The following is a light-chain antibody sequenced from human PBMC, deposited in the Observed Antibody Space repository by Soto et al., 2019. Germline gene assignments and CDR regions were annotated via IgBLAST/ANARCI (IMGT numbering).Light chain of an antibody. V-gene: IGLV2-23*02. J-gene: IGLJ1*01. CDR1: SSDVGSYNL. Sequence: QSVLTQPASVSGSPGQSITISCTGTSSDVGSYNLVSWYQQHPGKAPKLMIYEVSKRPSGVSNRFSGSKSGNTASLTISGLQAEDEADYYCCSYAGSSTLPYVFGTGTKSPS. CDR3: CSYAGSSTLPYV. CDR2: EVS.